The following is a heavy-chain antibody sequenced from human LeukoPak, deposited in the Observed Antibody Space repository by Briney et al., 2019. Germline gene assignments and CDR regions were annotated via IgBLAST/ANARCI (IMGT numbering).Heavy chain of an antibody. CDR2: INPNSGGT. D-gene: IGHD6-19*01. CDR1: GYTFTGYY. Sequence: LEASVKVSCKASGYTFTGYYMHWVRQAPGQGLEWMGWINPNSGGTNYAQKFQGRVTMTRDTSISTAYMELSRLRSDDTAVYYCARAQWLGPPLLLNWFDPWGQGTLVTVSS. J-gene: IGHJ5*02. V-gene: IGHV1-2*03. CDR3: ARAQWLGPPLLLNWFDP.